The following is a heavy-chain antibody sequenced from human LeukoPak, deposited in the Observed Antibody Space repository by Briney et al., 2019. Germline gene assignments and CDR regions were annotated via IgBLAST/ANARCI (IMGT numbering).Heavy chain of an antibody. D-gene: IGHD6-13*01. V-gene: IGHV3-30*19. CDR3: GRPFGSSWYLDIAY. J-gene: IGHJ4*02. CDR1: GFTFSSYG. Sequence: PGGSLRLSCAASGFTFSSYGMHWVRQAPGKGLEWVAVISFDGTNKFYADSVKGRFIISRDNSKTTLYLQMNSLRADDTALYYCGRPFGSSWYLDIAYWGQGTLVIVSS. CDR2: ISFDGTNK.